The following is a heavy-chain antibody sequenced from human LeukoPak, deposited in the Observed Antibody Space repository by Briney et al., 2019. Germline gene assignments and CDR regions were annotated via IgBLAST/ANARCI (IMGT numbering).Heavy chain of an antibody. CDR1: GFTFSSYS. CDR2: ISSSSSYI. CDR3: ARLEGYYDFWSGYYQEFDP. V-gene: IGHV3-21*01. Sequence: GGSLRLSCAASGFTFSSYSMNRVRQAPGKGLEWVSSISSSSSYIYYADSVKGRFTISRDNAKNSLYLQMNSLRAEDTAVYYCARLEGYYDFWSGYYQEFDPWGQGTLVTVSS. D-gene: IGHD3-3*01. J-gene: IGHJ5*02.